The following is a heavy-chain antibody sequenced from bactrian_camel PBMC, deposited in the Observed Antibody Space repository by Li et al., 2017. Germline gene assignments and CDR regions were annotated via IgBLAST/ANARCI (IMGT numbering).Heavy chain of an antibody. Sequence: VQLVESGGGSVQTGGSLRLSCVVSDDHYNDFKGYCLGWFRQAPGKEREGVAGISRGGGVTYVADSVQGRFSISHSNTKNTLYLQMNNLQPEDTAMYYCATDAVPINRVCIAAAITGLGVRGQGTQVTFS. D-gene: IGHD1*01. V-gene: IGHV3S31*01. CDR1: DDHYNDFKGYC. J-gene: IGHJ4*01. CDR2: ISRGGGVT. CDR3: ATDAVPINRVCIAAAITGLGV.